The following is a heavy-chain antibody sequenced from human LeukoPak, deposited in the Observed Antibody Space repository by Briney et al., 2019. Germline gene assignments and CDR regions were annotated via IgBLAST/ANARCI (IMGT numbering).Heavy chain of an antibody. CDR1: GFTFTSDA. Sequence: GGSPRLSCVASGFTFTSDAMNWVRQAPGKGLEWVSSTVSRGTTQYADSVKGRFTVSRDTSKNTLYLQMNSLRADDTAVYYCAKCSTSAYTSGWCNWIDPWGQGTLVTVSS. J-gene: IGHJ5*02. CDR3: AKCSTSAYTSGWCNWIDP. CDR2: TVSRGTT. V-gene: IGHV3-23*01. D-gene: IGHD6-19*01.